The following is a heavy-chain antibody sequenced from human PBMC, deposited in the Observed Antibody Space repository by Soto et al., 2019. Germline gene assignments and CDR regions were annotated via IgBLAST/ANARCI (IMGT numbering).Heavy chain of an antibody. D-gene: IGHD1-26*01. Sequence: GGSLRLSCAASGVIFSNFGMHWVRQAPGKGLEWVGIIWHDGSNKYYADSVEGRFTISRDNSKNTVYLQMNSLRGEDTGIYYCAGFYVAAGAAPLEYWGQGTLVTVS. CDR1: GVIFSNFG. CDR2: IWHDGSNK. V-gene: IGHV3-33*01. J-gene: IGHJ4*02. CDR3: AGFYVAAGAAPLEY.